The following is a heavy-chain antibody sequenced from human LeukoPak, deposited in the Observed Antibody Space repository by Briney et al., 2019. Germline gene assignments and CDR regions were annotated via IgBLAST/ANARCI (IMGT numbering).Heavy chain of an antibody. J-gene: IGHJ4*02. CDR1: GFTFNAFG. CDR2: ISGSAHKI. D-gene: IGHD5-18*01. Sequence: PGGSLRLSCAASGFTFNAFGMSWVRQAPEKGLDWVSVISGSAHKIRYADSVKGRFTISRDNSENIVYLQMNNLRAEDTAVYYCAGRVTGYSSGYVYWGQGTLVTVSS. CDR3: AGRVTGYSSGYVY. V-gene: IGHV3-23*01.